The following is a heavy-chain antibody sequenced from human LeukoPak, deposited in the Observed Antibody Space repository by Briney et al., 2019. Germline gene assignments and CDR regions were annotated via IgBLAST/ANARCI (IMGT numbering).Heavy chain of an antibody. CDR1: GFTVSSFE. J-gene: IGHJ4*02. CDR3: ARALIGYYFDY. Sequence: PGGSLRLSCEASGFTVSSFEINWVRQAPGKGLEWVSYISSSGGTMDYADSVKGRFTISRDNAKNSLYLQMNSLRAEDTAVYYCARALIGYYFDYWGQGTLVTVSS. CDR2: ISSSGGTM. D-gene: IGHD2-8*01. V-gene: IGHV3-48*03.